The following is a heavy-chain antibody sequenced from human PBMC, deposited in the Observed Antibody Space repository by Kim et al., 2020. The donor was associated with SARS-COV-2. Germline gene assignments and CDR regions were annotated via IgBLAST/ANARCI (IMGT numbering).Heavy chain of an antibody. CDR2: ISYDGSNK. D-gene: IGHD6-19*01. CDR3: ARDRKVAGTHYFDY. CDR1: GFTFSSYA. J-gene: IGHJ4*02. Sequence: GGSLRLSCAASGFTFSSYAMHWVRQAPGKGLEWVAVISYDGSNKYYADSVKGRFTISRDNSKNTLYLQMNSLRAEDTAVYYCARDRKVAGTHYFDYWGQGTLVTVSS. V-gene: IGHV3-30-3*01.